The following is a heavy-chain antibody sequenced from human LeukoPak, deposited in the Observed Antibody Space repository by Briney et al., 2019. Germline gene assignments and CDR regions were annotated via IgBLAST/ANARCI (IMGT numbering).Heavy chain of an antibody. CDR1: GGSFSGYY. CDR2: INHSGST. D-gene: IGHD4-11*01. Sequence: SETLSLTCAVYGGSFSGYYWSWIRQPPGKGLEWIGEINHSGSTNYNPSLKSRVTISVDRSKNQFSLKLSSVTAADTAVYYCARDTVTTSNWYFDLWGRGTLVTVSS. CDR3: ARDTVTTSNWYFDL. V-gene: IGHV4-34*01. J-gene: IGHJ2*01.